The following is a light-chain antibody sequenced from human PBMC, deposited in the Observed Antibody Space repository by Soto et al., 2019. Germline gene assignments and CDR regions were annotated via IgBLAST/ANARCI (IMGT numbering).Light chain of an antibody. J-gene: IGKJ4*01. CDR1: QGIGTW. CDR3: LRANRFPLP. V-gene: IGKV1-12*01. CDR2: AAS. Sequence: DIPMTQSPSFVSASVGDRVTITCRASQGIGTWLAWYQQEPGKAQKFLIYAASTLQSGVPSRFSGSGSGTDFSLTLRSLQPDDFASYYCLRANRFPLPFGGVATVEIK.